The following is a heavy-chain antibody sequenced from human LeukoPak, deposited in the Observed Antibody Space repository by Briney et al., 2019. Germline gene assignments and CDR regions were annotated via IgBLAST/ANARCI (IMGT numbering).Heavy chain of an antibody. Sequence: SETLSLTCTVSGGSISSSSYYWGWIRQPPGKGLEWIGSIYYSGSTYYNPSLKSRVTISVDTSKNQFSLKLSYVTAADTAVYYCARHLAIFGVVINNWFDPWGQGTLVTVSS. V-gene: IGHV4-39*01. J-gene: IGHJ5*02. CDR1: GGSISSSSYY. CDR3: ARHLAIFGVVINNWFDP. CDR2: IYYSGST. D-gene: IGHD3-3*01.